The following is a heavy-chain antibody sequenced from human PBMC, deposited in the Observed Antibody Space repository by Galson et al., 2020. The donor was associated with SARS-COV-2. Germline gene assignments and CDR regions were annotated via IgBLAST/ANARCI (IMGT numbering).Heavy chain of an antibody. Sequence: GGSLRLSCAASGFTFSSYEMNWVRQAPGKGLEWISYISNSGKTIYYADSVRGRFTISRDNARSSLYLQMNSLRAEDTAVYYCARGSTAVTGHPGDYWGQGSLVTVSS. V-gene: IGHV3-48*03. CDR3: ARGSTAVTGHPGDY. CDR1: GFTFSSYE. D-gene: IGHD4-4*01. CDR2: ISNSGKTI. J-gene: IGHJ4*02.